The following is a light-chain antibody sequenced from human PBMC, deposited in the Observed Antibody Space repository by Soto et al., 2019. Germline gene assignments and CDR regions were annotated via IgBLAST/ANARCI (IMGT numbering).Light chain of an antibody. V-gene: IGKV1-39*01. CDR2: AAS. CDR1: QSISSY. CDR3: QHSYSTPPWT. J-gene: IGKJ1*01. Sequence: DIQMTQSPSSLSASVGDRVTITCRASQSISSYLNWYQQKPGKAPKLLIYAASTLQSGVPSRFSGSGSGTDFTLTIISLQPEDFAIYYCQHSYSTPPWTFSQGTKVEIK.